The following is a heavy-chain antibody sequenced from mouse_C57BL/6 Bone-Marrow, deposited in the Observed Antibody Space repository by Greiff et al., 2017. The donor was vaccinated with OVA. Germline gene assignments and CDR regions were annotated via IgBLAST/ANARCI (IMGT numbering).Heavy chain of an antibody. CDR2: IGPGSGST. V-gene: IGHV1-77*01. Sequence: VQLQQSGAELVKPGASVKISCKASGYTFTDYYINWVKQRPGQGLEWIGKIGPGSGSTYYNEKFKGQATLTADKSSSTADLQLSSLTSEDSAVYFCARPPYGNYCYFDVWGTGTTVTVSS. CDR3: ARPPYGNYCYFDV. D-gene: IGHD2-1*01. J-gene: IGHJ1*03. CDR1: GYTFTDYY.